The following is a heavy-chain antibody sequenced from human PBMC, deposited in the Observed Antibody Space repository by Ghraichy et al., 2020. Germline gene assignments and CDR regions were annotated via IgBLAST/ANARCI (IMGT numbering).Heavy chain of an antibody. CDR3: AKDIRGYSYGFDAFDI. V-gene: IGHV3-9*01. J-gene: IGHJ3*02. CDR1: GFTFDDYA. CDR2: ISWNSGSI. D-gene: IGHD5-18*01. Sequence: GGSLRLSCAASGFTFDDYAMHWVRQAPGKGLEWVSGISWNSGSIGYADSVKGRFTISRDNAKNSLYLQMNSLRAEDTALYYCAKDIRGYSYGFDAFDIWGQGTMVTVSS.